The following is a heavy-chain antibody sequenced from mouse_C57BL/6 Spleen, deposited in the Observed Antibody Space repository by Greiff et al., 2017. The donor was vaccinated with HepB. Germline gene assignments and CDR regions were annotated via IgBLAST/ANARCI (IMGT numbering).Heavy chain of an antibody. V-gene: IGHV1-50*01. CDR1: GYTFTSYW. Sequence: VQLQQPGAELVKPGASVKLSCKASGYTFTSYWMQWVKQRPGQGLEWIGEIDPSDSYTNYNQKFKGKATLTVDTSSSTAYMQLSSLTSEDSAVYYCATRDYFDYWGQGTTLTVSS. J-gene: IGHJ2*01. CDR3: ATRDYFDY. CDR2: IDPSDSYT.